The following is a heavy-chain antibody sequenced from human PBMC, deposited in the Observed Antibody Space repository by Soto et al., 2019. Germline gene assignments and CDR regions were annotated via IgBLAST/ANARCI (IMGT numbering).Heavy chain of an antibody. D-gene: IGHD3-10*01. CDR3: ARTGREFGNPSVDYYYGMDV. J-gene: IGHJ6*02. CDR2: IIPIFGTA. V-gene: IGHV1-69*01. Sequence: QVQLVQSGAEVKKPGSSVKVSCKASGGTFSSYAISWVRQAPGQGLEWMGGIIPIFGTANYAQKFQGRVTITADESTSTAYMELSSLRSEETAVYYCARTGREFGNPSVDYYYGMDVWGQGTTVTVSS. CDR1: GGTFSSYA.